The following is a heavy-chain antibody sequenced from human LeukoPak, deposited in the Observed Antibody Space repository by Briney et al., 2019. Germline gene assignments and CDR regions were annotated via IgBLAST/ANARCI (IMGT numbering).Heavy chain of an antibody. V-gene: IGHV3-74*01. Sequence: PGGSLRLSCAASGFTFSSYWMHWVRQAPGKGLVWVSRINSDGSSTSYADSVKGRFTISRDNAKNTLYLQVNSLRAEDTAVYYCASQGRARGSYFLDYWGQGTLVTVSS. J-gene: IGHJ4*02. CDR2: INSDGSST. CDR1: GFTFSSYW. CDR3: ASQGRARGSYFLDY. D-gene: IGHD3-10*01.